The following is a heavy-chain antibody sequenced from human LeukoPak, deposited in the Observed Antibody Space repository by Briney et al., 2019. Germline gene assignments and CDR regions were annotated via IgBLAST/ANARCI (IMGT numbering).Heavy chain of an antibody. CDR3: ARGRYSFGY. CDR2: INHSGST. D-gene: IGHD5-18*01. Sequence: PSETLSLTCAVYGGSFSGYYWSWIRQPPGKGLEWIGEINHSGSTNYNPSLKSRVTISVDTSKNQFSLSLSSVTAADTAVYFCARGRYSFGYWGQGTLVTVSS. V-gene: IGHV4-34*01. CDR1: GGSFSGYY. J-gene: IGHJ4*02.